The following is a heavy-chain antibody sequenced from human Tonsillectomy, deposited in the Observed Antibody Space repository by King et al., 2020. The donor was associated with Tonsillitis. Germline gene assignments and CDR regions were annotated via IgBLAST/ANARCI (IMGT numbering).Heavy chain of an antibody. CDR1: GGTFSSCA. Sequence: QLVQSGAEVKKPGSSVKVSCKASGGTFSSCAISWVRQAPGQGLEWMGRIIPILDIPNYAQNFQGRVTITADKSTSPAYMELSSLRSEDTALYYCASDAKDYYDTTGSGAFDIWGQGTMVTVSS. J-gene: IGHJ3*02. CDR2: IIPILDIP. CDR3: ASDAKDYYDTTGSGAFDI. V-gene: IGHV1-69*04. D-gene: IGHD3-22*01.